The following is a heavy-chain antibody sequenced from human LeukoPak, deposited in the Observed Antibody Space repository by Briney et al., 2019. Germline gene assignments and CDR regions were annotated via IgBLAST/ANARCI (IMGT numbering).Heavy chain of an antibody. J-gene: IGHJ5*02. CDR2: IFHSGNT. V-gene: IGHV4-38-2*01. Sequence: SETLSLTCAVSGYSISSGYYWGWIRQPPGKGLEWIGSIFHSGNTYYNPSLKSPVTISVDTSKNQFSLKLSSVTAADTAVYYCATQKGCGGDCYSGDWFDPWGQGTLVTVSS. CDR3: ATQKGCGGDCYSGDWFDP. CDR1: GYSISSGYY. D-gene: IGHD2-21*01.